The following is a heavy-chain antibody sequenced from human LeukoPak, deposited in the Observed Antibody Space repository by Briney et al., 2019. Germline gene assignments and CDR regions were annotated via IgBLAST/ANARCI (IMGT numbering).Heavy chain of an antibody. Sequence: SQTLSLTCTVSGGSVSSSGYYWSWIRQPPGKGLEWTGYIYYSGSTNYNPSLKSRVTISVDTSKNQFSLKLSSVTAADTAVYFCARQGGYYDFWSGYLDIWGQGTMVTVSS. D-gene: IGHD3-3*01. CDR2: IYYSGST. J-gene: IGHJ3*02. CDR1: GGSVSSSGYY. CDR3: ARQGGYYDFWSGYLDI. V-gene: IGHV4-61*08.